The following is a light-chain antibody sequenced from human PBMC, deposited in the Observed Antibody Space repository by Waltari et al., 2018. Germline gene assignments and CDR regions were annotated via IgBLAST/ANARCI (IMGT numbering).Light chain of an antibody. CDR2: AAS. V-gene: IGKV1-39*01. Sequence: DIQMTQSPSSLSASVGDRVTIPCRANQSISSFLKWYQQKPGKAPKLLIYAASSLQSGVPSRFSGSGSGTDFTLTFSSLQPEDFATYYCQQTYSTPRTFGQGTKVEIK. J-gene: IGKJ1*01. CDR1: QSISSF. CDR3: QQTYSTPRT.